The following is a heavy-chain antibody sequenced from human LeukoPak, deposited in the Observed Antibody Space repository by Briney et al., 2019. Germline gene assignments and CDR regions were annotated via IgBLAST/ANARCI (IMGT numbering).Heavy chain of an antibody. CDR2: IYSGDST. V-gene: IGHV3-66*02. CDR1: GFTVSSNY. Sequence: GGSLRLSYAASGFTVSSNYMTWVRQAPGKGLEWVSVIYSGDSTYYADSVKGRFTISRDNSKNTLYLQMNSLRAEDTAVYYCARDRCSSTTCGDSYMDVWGKGTTVTVSS. CDR3: ARDRCSSTTCGDSYMDV. D-gene: IGHD2-2*01. J-gene: IGHJ6*03.